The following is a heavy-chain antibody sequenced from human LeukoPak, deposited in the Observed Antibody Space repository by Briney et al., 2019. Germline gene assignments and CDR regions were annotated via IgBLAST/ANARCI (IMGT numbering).Heavy chain of an antibody. V-gene: IGHV4-34*01. Sequence: SETLSLTCAVYGGSFSGYYWSWIRQPPGKGLEWIGEINHSGSTNYNPSLKSRVTISVDTSKNQFSLKLSSVTAADTAVYYCARHWLRVFSFSDYWGQGTLVTVSS. CDR1: GGSFSGYY. D-gene: IGHD5-18*01. J-gene: IGHJ4*02. CDR3: ARHWLRVFSFSDY. CDR2: INHSGST.